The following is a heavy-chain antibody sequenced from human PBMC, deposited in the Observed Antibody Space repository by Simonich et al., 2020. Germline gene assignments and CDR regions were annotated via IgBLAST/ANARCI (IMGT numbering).Heavy chain of an antibody. D-gene: IGHD1-26*01. CDR3: ARDLRGSYYYYYYMDV. J-gene: IGHJ6*03. V-gene: IGHV1-2*02. CDR1: GYTFTGYY. Sequence: QVQLVQSGAEVKKPGASVKVSCKASGYTFTGYYMHWVRQAPGQGLEWRGGTNPNKDGTNNEKKFQGRATMTRDTSISTAYMELSRLRSDDTAVYYCARDLRGSYYYYYYMDVWGKGTTVTVSS. CDR2: TNPNKDGT.